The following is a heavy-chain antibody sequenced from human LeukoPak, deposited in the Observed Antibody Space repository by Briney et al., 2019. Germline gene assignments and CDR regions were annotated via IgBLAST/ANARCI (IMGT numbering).Heavy chain of an antibody. CDR2: ISAYNGNT. CDR3: ARDNRRVGLNWFDP. V-gene: IGHV1-18*01. CDR1: GYTFTSYG. J-gene: IGHJ5*02. Sequence: ASVKVSCKASGYTFTSYGISWVRQAPGQGLEWMGWISAYNGNTNYAQKLQGRVTMTTDTSTSTAYMELRSLRSDDTAVYYCARDNRRVGLNWFDPWGQGTLVTVSS.